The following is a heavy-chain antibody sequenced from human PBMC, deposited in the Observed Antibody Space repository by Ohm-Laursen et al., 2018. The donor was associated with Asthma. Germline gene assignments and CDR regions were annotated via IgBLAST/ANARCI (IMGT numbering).Heavy chain of an antibody. CDR3: ARKAGSCITSNCYSLDF. D-gene: IGHD2-15*01. V-gene: IGHV1-69*13. CDR2: INSVFGTS. CDR1: GGTLGTSV. J-gene: IGHJ4*02. Sequence: GDSVKVSCKSLGGTLGTSVIGWVRQAPGQGLEWLGGINSVFGTSTYAQKFHDRFTITADESTSTVYMTLSSLTSEDTAVYYCARKAGSCITSNCYSLDFWGQGTLVTVSS.